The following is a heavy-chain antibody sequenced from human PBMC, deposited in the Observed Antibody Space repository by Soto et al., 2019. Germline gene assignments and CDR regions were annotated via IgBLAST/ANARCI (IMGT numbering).Heavy chain of an antibody. V-gene: IGHV3-48*02. CDR3: ARDGGFLEWSCPAY. J-gene: IGHJ4*02. D-gene: IGHD3-3*01. Sequence: GGCLRRSCASSVFNFSRCGMNWCLRPPGNGLELVSYISSSSSTVYYADSVKGRFTISRDNAKNSLYLQMNSLRDEDTAVYYCARDGGFLEWSCPAYWGQGTLVTVSS. CDR1: VFNFSRCG. CDR2: ISSSSSTV.